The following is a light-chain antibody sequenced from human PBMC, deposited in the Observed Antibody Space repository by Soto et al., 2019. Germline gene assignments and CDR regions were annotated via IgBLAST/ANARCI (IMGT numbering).Light chain of an antibody. Sequence: EIVLTQSPATLSLSPGERVTLSCRASQSVSPSLAWYQQKPGQSPRLLMYETSIRATGIPARFSGSGSGTDFSLTISSLEPEDFAVYYCQQRGYWPLTFGGGTKVEIK. CDR2: ETS. V-gene: IGKV3-11*01. CDR3: QQRGYWPLT. J-gene: IGKJ4*01. CDR1: QSVSPS.